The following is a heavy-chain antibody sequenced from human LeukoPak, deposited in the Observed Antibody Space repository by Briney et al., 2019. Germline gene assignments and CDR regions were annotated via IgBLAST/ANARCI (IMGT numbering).Heavy chain of an antibody. J-gene: IGHJ4*02. D-gene: IGHD1-26*01. CDR3: GRGGSTGISLNC. Sequence: SETLSLTCTVSNGSINNYYWSWIRQPPGKGLEGIGYISYSGSTNYSPSLKSRVTISVDSSKNQFSLKLNFVTGEGPGVYYWGRGGSTGISLNCWGEGTLVSVSS. V-gene: IGHV4-59*08. CDR2: ISYSGST. CDR1: NGSINNYY.